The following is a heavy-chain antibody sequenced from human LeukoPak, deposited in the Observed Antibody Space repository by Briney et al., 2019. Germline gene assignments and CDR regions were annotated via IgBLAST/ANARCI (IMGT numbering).Heavy chain of an antibody. CDR2: ISWNSGSI. CDR3: AKDLIWFGDLSPFDY. D-gene: IGHD3-10*01. CDR1: GFTFDDYA. Sequence: GRSLRLSCAASGFTFDDYAMHWVRQAPGKGLEWVSGISWNSGSIGYADSVKGRFTISRGNAKNSLYLQMNSLRAEDTAVYYCAKDLIWFGDLSPFDYWGQGTLVTVSS. J-gene: IGHJ4*02. V-gene: IGHV3-9*01.